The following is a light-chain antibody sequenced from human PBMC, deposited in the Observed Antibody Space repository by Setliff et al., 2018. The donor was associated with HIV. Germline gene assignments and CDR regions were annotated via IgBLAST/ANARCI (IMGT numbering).Light chain of an antibody. V-gene: IGLV2-14*03. Sequence: SVLTQPASVSGSPGQSITISCTGTSSDVGFYNYVSWYQRHPGKPPKLMIHDVSKRPSGISNRFSGSKSGNTASLTISGLQAEDDADYYCSSCTTSNTYVFGTGTKAPS. CDR2: DVS. CDR3: SSCTTSNTYV. CDR1: SSDVGFYNY. J-gene: IGLJ1*01.